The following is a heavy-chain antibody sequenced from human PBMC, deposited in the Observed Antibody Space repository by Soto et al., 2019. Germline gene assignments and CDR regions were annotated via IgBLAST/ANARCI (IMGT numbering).Heavy chain of an antibody. J-gene: IGHJ4*02. CDR3: AKSFSGWYYFDY. D-gene: IGHD6-19*01. CDR1: GFTFSSYA. Sequence: GGSLRLSCAASGFTFSSYAMSWVRQAPGKGLEWVSAISGTGGSTYYADSVKGRFTISRDNSKNTLYLQMNSLRAEDTAVYYCAKSFSGWYYFDYWGQGTLVTVSS. CDR2: ISGTGGST. V-gene: IGHV3-23*01.